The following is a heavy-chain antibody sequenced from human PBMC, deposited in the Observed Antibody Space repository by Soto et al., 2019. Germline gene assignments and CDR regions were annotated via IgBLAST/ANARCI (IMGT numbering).Heavy chain of an antibody. J-gene: IGHJ4*02. Sequence: GGSLRLSCAVSGFAFSDYWMHWVRQPQEKGLVWDSRVNSDASSTDYADSVKGRFTNSKDNAKNTLFLQMNSLRAEDTAVYYCARGGYYRYNAIEYWGQGALVTVSS. CDR1: GFAFSDYW. CDR2: VNSDASST. D-gene: IGHD3-16*02. V-gene: IGHV3-74*01. CDR3: ARGGYYRYNAIEY.